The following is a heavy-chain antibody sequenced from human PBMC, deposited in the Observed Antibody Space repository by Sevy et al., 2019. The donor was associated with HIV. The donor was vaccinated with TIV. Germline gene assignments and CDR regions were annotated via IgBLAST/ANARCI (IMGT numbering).Heavy chain of an antibody. CDR1: GGSISSGNYY. CDR2: ISYTGNT. V-gene: IGHV4-30-4*01. J-gene: IGHJ5*02. CDR3: ARDATGATSSSVWFDP. Sequence: SETLSLTCTVSGGSISSGNYYWHWIRQPPGKGLEWIGYISYTGNTYYNPSLKSPVTISVDTSNNQFSLRLTSVTATDTPVYYCARDATGATSSSVWFDPWGQGTLVTVSS. D-gene: IGHD6-6*01.